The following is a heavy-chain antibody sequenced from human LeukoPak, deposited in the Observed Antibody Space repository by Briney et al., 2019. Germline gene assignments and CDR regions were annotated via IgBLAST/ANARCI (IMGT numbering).Heavy chain of an antibody. CDR3: ARAGSGPNDY. CDR2: INPNSGGT. CDR1: GYTFTGYY. D-gene: IGHD6-25*01. Sequence: GGSLRLSCAASGYTFTGYYMHWVRQAPGQGLEWMGWINPNSGGTNYAQKFQGRVTMTRDTSISTAYMELSRLRSDDTAVYYCARAGSGPNDYWGQGTLVTVSS. V-gene: IGHV1-2*02. J-gene: IGHJ4*02.